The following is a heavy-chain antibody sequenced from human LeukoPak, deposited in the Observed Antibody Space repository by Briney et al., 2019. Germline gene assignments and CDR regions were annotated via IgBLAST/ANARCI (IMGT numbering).Heavy chain of an antibody. CDR3: ARCLTRWNNGFDI. Sequence: SETLSLTCSVSGASISGYYWGWIRQPPGKGLEWFGHIYYSGSTTYNPSLKSRVTISVDSSKSQFSLRLSSVTAADTAVYYCARCLTRWNNGFDIWGQGTMVTVSS. J-gene: IGHJ3*02. CDR1: GASISGYY. V-gene: IGHV4-59*01. D-gene: IGHD1-1*01. CDR2: IYYSGST.